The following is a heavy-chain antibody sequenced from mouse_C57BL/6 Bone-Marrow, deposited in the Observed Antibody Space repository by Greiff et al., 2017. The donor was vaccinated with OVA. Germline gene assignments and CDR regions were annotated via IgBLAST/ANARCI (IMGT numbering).Heavy chain of an antibody. CDR2: IDPENGDT. CDR3: TIGYYAWVAY. Sequence: EVQLQQSGAELVRPGASVKLSCTASGFNIKDDYMHWVKQRPEQGLEWIGWIDPENGDTEYASKFQGKATITADTSSNTAYLQLSSLTSEDTAVYYCTIGYYAWVAYWGQGTLVTVSA. J-gene: IGHJ3*01. CDR1: GFNIKDDY. V-gene: IGHV14-4*01. D-gene: IGHD2-3*01.